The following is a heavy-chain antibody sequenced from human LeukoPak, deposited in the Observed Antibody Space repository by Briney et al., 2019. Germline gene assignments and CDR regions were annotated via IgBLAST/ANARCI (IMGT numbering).Heavy chain of an antibody. CDR3: ARDFTPSLDSSAERDY. Sequence: PGGSLRLSCAASGFTVSSNYMSWIRQAPDKGLEWLAAVSYDGSNQYYPDSVKGRFTISRDNSKNTVYLQMNSLRPEDTAVYYCARDFTPSLDSSAERDYWGQGTLVTVSS. CDR2: VSYDGSNQ. D-gene: IGHD3-22*01. CDR1: GFTVSSNY. V-gene: IGHV3-30-3*01. J-gene: IGHJ4*02.